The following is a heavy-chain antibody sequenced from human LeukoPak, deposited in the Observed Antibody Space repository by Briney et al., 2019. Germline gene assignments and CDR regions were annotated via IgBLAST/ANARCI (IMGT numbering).Heavy chain of an antibody. J-gene: IGHJ4*02. CDR2: IYHSGST. CDR1: GGSISSSNW. V-gene: IGHV4-4*02. Sequence: SGTLSLTCAVSGGSISSSNWWSWVRQPPGKGLEWIGEIYHSGSTNYNPSLKSRVTISVDKSKNQFSLKLSSVTAADTAVYYCARVESLSSGSYYLDYWGQGTLVTVSS. CDR3: ARVESLSSGSYYLDY. D-gene: IGHD6-19*01.